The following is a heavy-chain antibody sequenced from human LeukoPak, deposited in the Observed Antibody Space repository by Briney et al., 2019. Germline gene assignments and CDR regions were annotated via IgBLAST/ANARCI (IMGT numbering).Heavy chain of an antibody. Sequence: SVKVSCKASGGTFSSYAFSWVRQAPGQGLEWMGGIIPIFGTANYAQKFQGRVTITADKSTRTAYMELSSLRSEDTAVYYCARPRDSSGWTLDYWGQGTLVTVSS. J-gene: IGHJ4*02. CDR3: ARPRDSSGWTLDY. D-gene: IGHD6-19*01. CDR2: IIPIFGTA. CDR1: GGTFSSYA. V-gene: IGHV1-69*06.